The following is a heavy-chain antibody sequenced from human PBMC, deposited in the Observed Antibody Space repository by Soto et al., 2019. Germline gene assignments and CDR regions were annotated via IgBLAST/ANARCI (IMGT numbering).Heavy chain of an antibody. Sequence: PGGSLRLSCAASGFTFSSYGMHWVRQAPGKGLEWVAVIWYDGSNKYYADSVKGRFTISRDNSKNTLYLQMNSLRAEDTAMYYCARDRSYSNYAIDYWGQGTLVTVSS. V-gene: IGHV3-33*01. CDR2: IWYDGSNK. CDR1: GFTFSSYG. D-gene: IGHD4-4*01. CDR3: ARDRSYSNYAIDY. J-gene: IGHJ4*02.